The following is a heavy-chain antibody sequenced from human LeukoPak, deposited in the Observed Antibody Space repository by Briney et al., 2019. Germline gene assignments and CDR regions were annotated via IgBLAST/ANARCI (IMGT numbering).Heavy chain of an antibody. V-gene: IGHV4-34*01. J-gene: IGHJ4*02. CDR2: INHSGST. CDR1: GGSFSGYY. Sequence: SETLSLTCAVYGGSFSGYYWSWIRQPPGKGLEWIGEINHSGSTNYNPSLKSRVTISVDTSKNQFSLKLSSVTAADTAVYYCARGIYDYVWGRYRWWYYFDYWGQGTLVTVSS. CDR3: ARGIYDYVWGRYRWWYYFDY. D-gene: IGHD3-16*02.